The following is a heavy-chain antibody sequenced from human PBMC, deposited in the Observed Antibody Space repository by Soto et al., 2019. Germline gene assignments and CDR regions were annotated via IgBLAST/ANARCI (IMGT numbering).Heavy chain of an antibody. D-gene: IGHD6-19*01. CDR3: AKAGTQWLVRDYFDY. CDR1: GFTFSSYA. V-gene: IGHV3-23*01. CDR2: ISGSGGST. Sequence: RLSCAASGFTFSSYAMSWVRQAPGKGLEWVSAISGSGGSTYYADSVKGRFTISRDNSKNTLYLQMNSLRAEDTAVYYCAKAGTQWLVRDYFDYWGQGTLVTVSS. J-gene: IGHJ4*02.